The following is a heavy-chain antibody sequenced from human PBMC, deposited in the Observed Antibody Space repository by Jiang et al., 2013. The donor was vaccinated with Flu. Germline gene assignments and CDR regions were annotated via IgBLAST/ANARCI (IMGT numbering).Heavy chain of an antibody. CDR2: INPNKGVT. D-gene: IGHD3-10*01. CDR3: ARPFPGGFGELSTPVNY. V-gene: IGHV1-2*02. CDR1: GYTFTGYF. Sequence: GAEVKKPGASVKVSCKASGYTFTGYFLHWVRQAPGQGLEWMGWINPNKGVTKYAQKFQGRVTMTRDTSMSTAYMELSRLRSDDTAVYYCARPFPGGFGELSTPVNYWGQGTLVTVSS. J-gene: IGHJ4*02.